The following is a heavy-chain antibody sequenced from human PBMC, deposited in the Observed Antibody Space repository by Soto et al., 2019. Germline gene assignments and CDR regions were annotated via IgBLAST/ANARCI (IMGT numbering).Heavy chain of an antibody. CDR1: GFTFSSYS. Sequence: GGSLRLSCAASGFTFSSYSMNWVRQAPGKGLEWVSSISSSSSYIYYADSVKGRFTISRDNAKNSLYLQMTSLRAEDTAVYYCASGSGSYYSYPDYWGQGTLVTVSS. CDR2: ISSSSSYI. D-gene: IGHD3-10*01. V-gene: IGHV3-21*01. CDR3: ASGSGSYYSYPDY. J-gene: IGHJ4*02.